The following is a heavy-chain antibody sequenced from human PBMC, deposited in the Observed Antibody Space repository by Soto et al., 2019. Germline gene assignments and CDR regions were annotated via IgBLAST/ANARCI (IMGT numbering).Heavy chain of an antibody. CDR2: ISGRDEST. V-gene: IGHV3-23*01. Sequence: EVQLLESGGGLVQPGGSLRLSCAASGFPFSIYAMSWVRQAPGKGLEWVAGISGRDESTKYSDSVRGRFTLSRDNSKNTLYLQMDTLRAEDTAVYYCAKVDDASGFLGHYAMDVWGQGTTVTVSS. J-gene: IGHJ6*02. CDR1: GFPFSIYA. CDR3: AKVDDASGFLGHYAMDV. D-gene: IGHD6-19*01.